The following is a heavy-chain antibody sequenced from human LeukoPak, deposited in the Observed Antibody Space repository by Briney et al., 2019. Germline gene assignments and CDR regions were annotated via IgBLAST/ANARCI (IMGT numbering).Heavy chain of an antibody. CDR2: LSADGSHK. CDR1: GFKFSSYG. V-gene: IGHV3-30*18. J-gene: IGHJ4*02. Sequence: PGGSLRLSCEASGFKFSSYGMHWVRQAPGKGLEWVAVLSADGSHKQFADAVKDRFAISGDNSKETLYLQMNGLRSEDTAIYYCAKGGVSDRGSWYGDYFDYWGQGTLVTVSS. D-gene: IGHD6-13*01. CDR3: AKGGVSDRGSWYGDYFDY.